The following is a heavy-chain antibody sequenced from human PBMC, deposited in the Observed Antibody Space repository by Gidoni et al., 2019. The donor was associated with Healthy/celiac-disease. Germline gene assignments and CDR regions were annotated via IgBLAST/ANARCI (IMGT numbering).Heavy chain of an antibody. CDR1: GYSFTSCW. CDR2: IDPSASYT. V-gene: IGHV5-10-1*01. CDR3: ARHKDPLPGIAAAGGGDGGMDV. D-gene: IGHD6-13*01. J-gene: IGHJ6*02. Sequence: EVQLVQSGAEVKKPGESLRISCKVSGYSFTSCWISWVRQMPGKGLEWMGRIDPSASYTNSGPSIQGHVTISADKSISTAYLQWSSLKASDTAMYYCARHKDPLPGIAAAGGGDGGMDVWGQGTTVTVSS.